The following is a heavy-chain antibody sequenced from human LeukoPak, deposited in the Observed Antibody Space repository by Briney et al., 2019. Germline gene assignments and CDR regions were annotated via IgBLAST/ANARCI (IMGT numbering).Heavy chain of an antibody. CDR1: GGSISSYY. CDR2: ISYSGST. D-gene: IGHD1-26*01. V-gene: IGHV4-59*01. J-gene: IGHJ3*02. CDR3: ARETRLHSGSYSNDAFDI. Sequence: SETLSLTCTVSGGSISSYYWSWIRQPPGKGLEWIGYISYSGSTNYNPSLKSRVTISLDTSKNQFSLRLSSVTAADTAVYYCARETRLHSGSYSNDAFDIWGQGTMVTVSS.